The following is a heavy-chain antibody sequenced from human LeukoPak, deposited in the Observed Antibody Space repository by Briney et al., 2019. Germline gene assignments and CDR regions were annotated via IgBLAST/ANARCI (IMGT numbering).Heavy chain of an antibody. CDR2: IYYTGST. J-gene: IGHJ4*02. CDR1: GGSISSYF. Sequence: SETLSLTCTISGGSISSYFWSWIRQPPGKGLEWIGYIYYTGSTNYNPSLKSRVIVSLDTSKNQFSLKLSSVTAADTAVYYCARTLSRWDPFDYWGQGTLVTVSS. V-gene: IGHV4-59*01. CDR3: ARTLSRWDPFDY. D-gene: IGHD1-26*01.